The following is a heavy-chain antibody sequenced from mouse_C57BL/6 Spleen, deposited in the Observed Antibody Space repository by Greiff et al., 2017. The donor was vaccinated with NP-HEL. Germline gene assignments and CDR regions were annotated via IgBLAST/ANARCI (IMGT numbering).Heavy chain of an antibody. CDR1: GYTFTSYW. CDR3: ANSYYSKGAMDY. D-gene: IGHD2-5*01. CDR2: IYPGSGST. Sequence: VQLQQPGAELVKPGASVKMSCKASGYTFTSYWITWVKQRPGQGLEWIGDIYPGSGSTNYNEKFKSKATLTVDTSSSTAYMQLSSLTSEDSAVYYCANSYYSKGAMDYWGQGTSVTVSS. J-gene: IGHJ4*01. V-gene: IGHV1-55*01.